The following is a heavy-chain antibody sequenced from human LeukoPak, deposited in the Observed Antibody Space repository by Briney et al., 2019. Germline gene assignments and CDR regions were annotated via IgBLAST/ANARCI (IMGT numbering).Heavy chain of an antibody. V-gene: IGHV3-30*03. CDR3: ASTYYDFWSGYGAPRTFDY. CDR1: GFTFSNFG. CDR2: ISYDGSNK. D-gene: IGHD3-3*01. Sequence: GRSLRLSCAASGFTFSNFGMHWVRQAPGKGLEWVAVISYDGSNKHYADSVQGRFSISRDNYKNTLYLQMNSLRVEDTAVYYCASTYYDFWSGYGAPRTFDYWGQGTLVTVSS. J-gene: IGHJ4*02.